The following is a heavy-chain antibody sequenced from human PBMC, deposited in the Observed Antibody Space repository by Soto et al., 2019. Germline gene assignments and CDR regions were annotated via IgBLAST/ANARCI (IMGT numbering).Heavy chain of an antibody. CDR1: GFTFSSYE. V-gene: IGHV3-48*03. Sequence: LRLSCAASGFTFSSYEMNWVRQAPGEGLEWVSYISSSGSTIYYADSVKGRSTISRDNAKNSLYLQMNSLRAEDTAVYYCARDRGYNYGMDVWGQGTTVTVSS. CDR2: ISSSGSTI. J-gene: IGHJ6*02. CDR3: ARDRGYNYGMDV. D-gene: IGHD3-16*01.